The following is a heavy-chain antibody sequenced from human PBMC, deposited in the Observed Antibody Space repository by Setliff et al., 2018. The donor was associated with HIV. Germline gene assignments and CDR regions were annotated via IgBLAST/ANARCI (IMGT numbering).Heavy chain of an antibody. V-gene: IGHV1-8*03. CDR3: ARESVFGGGGVPDDAFDI. CDR1: GYTFTSYD. Sequence: ASVKVSCKASGYTFTSYDINWVRQATGQGLEWMGWMNPNSGNTGYAQKFQGRVTITRDTSASTAYMELSSLRPEDTAVYYCARESVFGGGGVPDDAFDIWGQGTMVTVSS. J-gene: IGHJ3*02. CDR2: MNPNSGNT. D-gene: IGHD2-21*01.